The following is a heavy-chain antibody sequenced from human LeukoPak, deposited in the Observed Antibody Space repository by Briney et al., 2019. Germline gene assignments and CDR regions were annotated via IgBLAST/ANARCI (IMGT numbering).Heavy chain of an antibody. CDR3: ARRVSYFDY. J-gene: IGHJ4*02. CDR2: IFSGGST. Sequence: GGSLRLSCAASGFTISSNYMSWVRRAPGNGLEWVSTIFSGGSTYYADSVKGRFTISRDNSKNTLSLQMNSLRAEDTAVYYCARRVSYFDYWGQGSLVTVSP. D-gene: IGHD6-6*01. CDR1: GFTISSNY. V-gene: IGHV3-53*01.